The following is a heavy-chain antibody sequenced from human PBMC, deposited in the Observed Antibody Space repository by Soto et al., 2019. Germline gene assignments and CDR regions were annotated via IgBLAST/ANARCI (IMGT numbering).Heavy chain of an antibody. CDR1: GYTFTRSG. D-gene: IGHD2-15*01. CDR2: ISSYNGDT. V-gene: IGHV1-18*01. J-gene: IGHJ6*02. Sequence: QVQLVQSGAEVKKPGASVKVSCKASGYTFTRSGISWVREAPGQGPEGMGWISSYNGDTNYAQTVQGRVTITTDTSTSTANMEIRKQRSDETAASYCAREGVATYYYYSKDVWGQGTPVTVSS. CDR3: AREGVATYYYYSKDV.